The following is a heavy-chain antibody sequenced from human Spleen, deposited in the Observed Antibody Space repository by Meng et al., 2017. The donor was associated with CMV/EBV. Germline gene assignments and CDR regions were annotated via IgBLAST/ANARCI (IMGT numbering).Heavy chain of an antibody. CDR1: GFTFSSYS. CDR2: ISSSSSYI. J-gene: IGHJ6*02. D-gene: IGHD2-15*01. V-gene: IGHV3-21*01. Sequence: ETLSLTCAVSGFTFSSYSMNWVRQAPGKGLEWVSSISSSSSYIYYADSVKGRFTISRDNAKNSLYLQMNSLRAEDTAVYYCARDLNLGKVVYYYYGMDVWGQGTTVTVSS. CDR3: ARDLNLGKVVYYYYGMDV.